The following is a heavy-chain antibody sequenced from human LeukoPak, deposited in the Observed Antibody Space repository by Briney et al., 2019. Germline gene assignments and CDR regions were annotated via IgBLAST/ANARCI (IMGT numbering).Heavy chain of an antibody. CDR3: ARDKAHLSAAGLDY. D-gene: IGHD6-13*01. J-gene: IGHJ4*02. Sequence: PGGSLRLSCAASGFTFSSYSMNWVRQAPGKGLEWVSSITGSSSSYIYYADSVKGRFTISRDNAKNSLYLQMNSLRAEDTAVYYCARDKAHLSAAGLDYWGQGTLVTVSS. CDR2: ITGSSSSYI. CDR1: GFTFSSYS. V-gene: IGHV3-21*01.